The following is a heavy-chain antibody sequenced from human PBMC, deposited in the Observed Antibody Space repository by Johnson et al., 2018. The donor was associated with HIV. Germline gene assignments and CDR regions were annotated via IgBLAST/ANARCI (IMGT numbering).Heavy chain of an antibody. CDR1: GFTFSSYW. V-gene: IGHV3-7*05. J-gene: IGHJ3*02. D-gene: IGHD1-26*01. Sequence: VQLVESGGGFVQPGASLRLSCAASGFTFSSYWMSWVRQAPGQGLEWVANIKQDGSEKYYVDSVKGRFTISRDNATNSLYLQLNSLGAEDTAVYYCAGWELLLDACGIWGQGTMVTVSS. CDR3: AGWELLLDACGI. CDR2: IKQDGSEK.